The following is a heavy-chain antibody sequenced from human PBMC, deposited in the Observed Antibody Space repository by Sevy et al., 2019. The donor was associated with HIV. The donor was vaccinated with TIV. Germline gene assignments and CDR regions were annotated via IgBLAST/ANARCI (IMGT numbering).Heavy chain of an antibody. D-gene: IGHD2-8*01. CDR1: GFTFGDYA. J-gene: IGHJ4*02. V-gene: IGHV3-49*03. CDR3: TRRASRVYADHLNLY. Sequence: GGSLRLSCTASGFTFGDYAMSWFRQAPGRGLEWVGCIRSESYGETTEYAASVKGRFTVSRDDSKSMVYLQMNSLKTEDTAVYYCTRRASRVYADHLNLYWGQGTLVTVSS. CDR2: IRSESYGETT.